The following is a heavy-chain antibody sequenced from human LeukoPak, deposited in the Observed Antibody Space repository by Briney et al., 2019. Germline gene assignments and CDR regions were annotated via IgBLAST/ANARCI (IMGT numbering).Heavy chain of an antibody. CDR2: IYYSGST. Sequence: SETLSLTCTVSGGSISSYYWGWIRQPPGKGLEWIGYIYYSGSTNYNPSLKSRVTISVDTSKNQFSLKLSSVTAADTAVYYCARDDYRGNSSYYYGMDVWGQGTTVTVSS. J-gene: IGHJ6*02. CDR3: ARDDYRGNSSYYYGMDV. CDR1: GGSISSYY. D-gene: IGHD4-23*01. V-gene: IGHV4-59*01.